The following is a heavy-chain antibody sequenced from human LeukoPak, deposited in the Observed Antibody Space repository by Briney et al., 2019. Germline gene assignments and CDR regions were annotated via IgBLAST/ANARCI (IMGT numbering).Heavy chain of an antibody. CDR1: GFTFRDYY. J-gene: IGHJ4*02. CDR3: AKAPLYSSSPYYFDY. Sequence: GGSLRLSCAASGFTFRDYYLNWFRQAPGKGLEWVSRINGYGSSTRYADSVKGRFTISRDNSKNTLYLQMNSLRAEDTAVYYCAKAPLYSSSPYYFDYWGQGTLVTVSS. V-gene: IGHV3-23*01. CDR2: INGYGSST. D-gene: IGHD6-13*01.